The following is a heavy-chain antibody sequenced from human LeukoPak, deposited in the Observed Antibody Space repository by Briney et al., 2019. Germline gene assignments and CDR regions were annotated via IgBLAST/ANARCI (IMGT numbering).Heavy chain of an antibody. CDR1: GGSFSGYY. CDR3: ARGGNSSSSLFDY. CDR2: INHSGST. J-gene: IGHJ4*02. V-gene: IGHV4-34*01. Sequence: SETLSLTCAVYGGSFSGYYWSWIRQPPGKGLEWIGEINHSGSTNYNPSLKSRVTISVDTSKNQFSLKLGSVTAADTAVYYCARGGNSSSSLFDYWGQGTLVTVSS. D-gene: IGHD6-6*01.